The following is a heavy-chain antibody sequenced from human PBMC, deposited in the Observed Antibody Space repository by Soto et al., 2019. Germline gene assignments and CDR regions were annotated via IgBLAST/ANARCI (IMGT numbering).Heavy chain of an antibody. J-gene: IGHJ5*02. CDR1: GGTFSTYT. Sequence: GASVKVSCKASGGTFSTYTITWVRQAPGQGLEWMGRIIPIIGIINYAQKFQGRVTISADKFTGTAYMELTGLRSDDTAVYYCARDSEAAGDNWFDPWGQGTLVTVSS. D-gene: IGHD6-13*01. V-gene: IGHV1-69*04. CDR2: IIPIIGII. CDR3: ARDSEAAGDNWFDP.